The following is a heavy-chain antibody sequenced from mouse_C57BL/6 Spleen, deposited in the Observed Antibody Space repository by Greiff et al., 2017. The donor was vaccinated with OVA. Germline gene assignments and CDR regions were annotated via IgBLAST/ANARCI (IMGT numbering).Heavy chain of an antibody. Sequence: VQLQQPGAELVKPGASVKLSCKASGYTFTSYWMHWVKQRPGQGLEWIGMIHPNSGSTNYNEKFKSKATLTVDKSSSTAYMQLSSLTSEDSAVYYCARSQLRPYYFDYWGQGTTRTVSS. CDR1: GYTFTSYW. CDR3: ARSQLRPYYFDY. D-gene: IGHD3-2*02. CDR2: IHPNSGST. J-gene: IGHJ2*01. V-gene: IGHV1-64*01.